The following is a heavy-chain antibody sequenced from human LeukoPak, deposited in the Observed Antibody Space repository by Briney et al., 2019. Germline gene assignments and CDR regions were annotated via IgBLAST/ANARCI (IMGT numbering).Heavy chain of an antibody. V-gene: IGHV1-2*02. Sequence: ASVKVSCKTSGYSFTDYFMHWVRQALGQGLECMGWMNPRSGDTNYAQKFQGRVTVTRDTSISTAYMELSRLRSDDTAVYYCARADHGTRSDGFYTLDYWGQGSLVTVSS. CDR1: GYSFTDYF. CDR2: MNPRSGDT. J-gene: IGHJ4*02. D-gene: IGHD2-2*02. CDR3: ARADHGTRSDGFYTLDY.